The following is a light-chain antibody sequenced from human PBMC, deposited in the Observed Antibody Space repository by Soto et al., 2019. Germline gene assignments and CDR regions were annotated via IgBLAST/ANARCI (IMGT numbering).Light chain of an antibody. CDR1: QSISSF. J-gene: IGKJ1*01. Sequence: DIQMTQSPATLSASVGDTVTLTCRASQSISSFLAWYQQKPGKAPKLLIYDVSSVASGVPSMFGGTGSGTEFTLTIYSLQHDDSAIYYCQQYSTFWTFGQGTKVDIK. CDR2: DVS. CDR3: QQYSTFWT. V-gene: IGKV1-5*01.